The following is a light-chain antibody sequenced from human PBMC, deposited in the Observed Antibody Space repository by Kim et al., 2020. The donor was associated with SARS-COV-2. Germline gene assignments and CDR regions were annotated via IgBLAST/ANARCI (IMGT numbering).Light chain of an antibody. CDR3: KQSYNHPFN. CDR1: QSISSH. V-gene: IGKV1-39*01. CDR2: AAS. J-gene: IGKJ3*01. Sequence: DIQMTQSPSTLSASVGDRVTITCRTTQSISSHLNWYQQKPGRAPKLLISAASTLQGGVPSRFSGSGSETDFTLTISSLQPEDFATYLCKQSYNHPFNFGPGTKVDI.